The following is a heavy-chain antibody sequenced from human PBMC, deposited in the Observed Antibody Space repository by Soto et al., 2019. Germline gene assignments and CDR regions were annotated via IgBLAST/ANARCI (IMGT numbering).Heavy chain of an antibody. CDR2: MNPNTGNS. J-gene: IGHJ4*02. Sequence: ASVKVSCKASGYTFTSYDIYWVRQATGQGLEWMGWMNPNTGNSGYAQKFQGRVTMTSDTSISTAHMELSSLRSEDMAVYYCARRAETNGWNGFGADKYYFDFWGQGTLVTVSS. D-gene: IGHD1-1*01. CDR1: GYTFTSYD. V-gene: IGHV1-8*01. CDR3: ARRAETNGWNGFGADKYYFDF.